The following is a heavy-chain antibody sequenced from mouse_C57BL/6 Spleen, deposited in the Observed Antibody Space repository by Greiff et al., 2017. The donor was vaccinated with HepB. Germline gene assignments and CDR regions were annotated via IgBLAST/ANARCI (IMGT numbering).Heavy chain of an antibody. V-gene: IGHV1-15*01. J-gene: IGHJ3*01. Sequence: VQRVESGAELVRPGASVTLSCKASGYTFTDYEMHWVKQTPVHGLEWIGAIDPETGGTAYNQKFKGKAILTADKSSSTAYMELRSLTSEDSAVYYCTRCYYYGSSLFAYWGQGTLVTVSA. CDR3: TRCYYYGSSLFAY. CDR1: GYTFTDYE. CDR2: IDPETGGT. D-gene: IGHD1-1*01.